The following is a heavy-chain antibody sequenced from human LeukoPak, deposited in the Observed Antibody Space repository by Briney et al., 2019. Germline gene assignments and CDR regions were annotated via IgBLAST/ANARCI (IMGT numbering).Heavy chain of an antibody. D-gene: IGHD1-26*01. Sequence: SETLSLTCSVSGDSISSYSWSWIRQPPGKGLEWIGYILYSGSTTYNPSLKSRAIISIDPSKHQFSLSLSSVTAADTAVYYCARGQGSGSSWTFDYWGQGTLVTVSS. V-gene: IGHV4-59*01. J-gene: IGHJ4*02. CDR1: GDSISSYS. CDR2: ILYSGST. CDR3: ARGQGSGSSWTFDY.